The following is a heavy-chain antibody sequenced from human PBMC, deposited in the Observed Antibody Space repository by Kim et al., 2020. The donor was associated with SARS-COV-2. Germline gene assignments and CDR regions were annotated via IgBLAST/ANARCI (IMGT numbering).Heavy chain of an antibody. J-gene: IGHJ4*02. CDR1: GFTFSNAW. CDR3: TTEAPGIAAAGTNY. D-gene: IGHD6-13*01. Sequence: GGSLRLSCAASGFTFSNAWMSWVRQAPGKGLEWVGRIKSKTDGGTTDYAAPVKGRFTISRDDSKNTLYLQMNSLKTEDTAVYYCTTEAPGIAAAGTNYWGQGTLVTVSS. V-gene: IGHV3-15*01. CDR2: IKSKTDGGTT.